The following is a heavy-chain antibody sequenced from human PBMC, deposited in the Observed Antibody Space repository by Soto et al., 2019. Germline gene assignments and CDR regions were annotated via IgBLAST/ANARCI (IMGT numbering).Heavy chain of an antibody. D-gene: IGHD2-2*01. Sequence: ASVKVSCKASGGTFSSYTISWVRHAPGQGLEWMGRIIPILGTANYAQKFQGRVTITADKSTSTAYMELSSLRSEDTAVYYCARGYCSSTSCYYYYMDVWGKGTTDTVSS. CDR2: IIPILGTA. V-gene: IGHV1-69*08. CDR3: ARGYCSSTSCYYYYMDV. CDR1: GGTFSSYT. J-gene: IGHJ6*03.